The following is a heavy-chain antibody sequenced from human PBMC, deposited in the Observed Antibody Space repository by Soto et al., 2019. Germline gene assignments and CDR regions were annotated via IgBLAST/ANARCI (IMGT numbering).Heavy chain of an antibody. J-gene: IGHJ1*01. D-gene: IGHD6-6*01. CDR3: ARVSVGSSSEDFQH. CDR1: GYSFTSYD. Sequence: QVQLVQSGAEVKKPGASVKVSCKASGYSFTSYDINWVRQATGQGLEWMGWMNPNSGNTGYAQKFQGRVTMTRNTCIITAYMELSSLRSEETAVYYCARVSVGSSSEDFQHWGQGTLVNVSS. CDR2: MNPNSGNT. V-gene: IGHV1-8*01.